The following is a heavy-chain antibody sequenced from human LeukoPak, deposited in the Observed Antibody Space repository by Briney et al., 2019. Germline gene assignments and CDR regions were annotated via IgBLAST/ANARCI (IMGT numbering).Heavy chain of an antibody. CDR2: INADGTGT. Sequence: GGSVRLSCASSGFTFSKYWMHWGRHAPGKGLVWVSRINADGTGTNYADSVKGRFTISRDNAKNTLYLQMNSLRAEDTAVYFCARDLGAPDDYWGQGTPVTVSS. CDR1: GFTFSKYW. J-gene: IGHJ4*02. D-gene: IGHD3-10*01. V-gene: IGHV3-74*01. CDR3: ARDLGAPDDY.